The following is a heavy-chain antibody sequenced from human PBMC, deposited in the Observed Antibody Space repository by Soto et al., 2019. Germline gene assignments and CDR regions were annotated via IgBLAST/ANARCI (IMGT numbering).Heavy chain of an antibody. CDR2: ISYDGSNK. CDR3: AKDFRGYSGYDYYYYYGMDV. Sequence: ESGGGVVQPGRSLRLSCAASGFTFSSYGMHWVRQAPGKGLEWVAVISYDGSNKYYADSVKGRFTISRDNSKNTLYLQMNSLRAEDTAVYYCAKDFRGYSGYDYYYYYGMDVWGQGTTVTVSS. CDR1: GFTFSSYG. D-gene: IGHD5-12*01. V-gene: IGHV3-30*18. J-gene: IGHJ6*02.